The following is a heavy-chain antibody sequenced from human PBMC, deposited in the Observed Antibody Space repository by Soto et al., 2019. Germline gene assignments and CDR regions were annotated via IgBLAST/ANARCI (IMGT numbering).Heavy chain of an antibody. CDR3: ARVEFGELLFDY. Sequence: QVQLQESGPGLVKPSETLSLTCTVSGGSISSYYWSWIRQPPGKGLEWIGYIYYSGSTNYNPSLKSRVTISVDTSKNQFSLKLSSVTAADTAVYYCARVEFGELLFDYWGQGTLVTVSS. D-gene: IGHD3-10*01. CDR1: GGSISSYY. CDR2: IYYSGST. J-gene: IGHJ4*02. V-gene: IGHV4-59*01.